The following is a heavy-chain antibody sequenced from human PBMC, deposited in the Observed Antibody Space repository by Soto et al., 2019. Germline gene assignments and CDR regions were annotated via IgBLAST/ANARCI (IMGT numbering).Heavy chain of an antibody. CDR2: ISAYNGNT. J-gene: IGHJ6*01. CDR3: ARDSDTVYYDYGRDV. D-gene: IGHD4-17*01. V-gene: IGHV1-18*04. CDR1: GYTFTSYG. Sequence: QVQLVQSGAEVKKPGASVKVSCKASGYTFTSYGISWVRQAPGKGLEWMGWISAYNGNTNYAQKLQGRVTMTTDPSPSTVYMELRSLRSDDTAVYYCARDSDTVYYDYGRDVWGQGTTVTVSS.